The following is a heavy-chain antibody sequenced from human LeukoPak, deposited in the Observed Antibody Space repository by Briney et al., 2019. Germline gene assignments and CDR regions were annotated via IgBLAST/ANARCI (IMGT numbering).Heavy chain of an antibody. CDR3: AVDRRQGPTVTTFSPFDF. CDR2: ISKTTRTI. CDR1: GFTFSDYN. D-gene: IGHD4-17*01. V-gene: IGHV3-48*04. Sequence: GGSLRLSCAASGFTFSDYNMNWVGRAPGKGLEWVSYISKTTRTIHYADSVTGRFTISRDNAKNSLYLQMSSLRVEDTAVYYCAVDRRQGPTVTTFSPFDFWGQGTLVTVSS. J-gene: IGHJ4*02.